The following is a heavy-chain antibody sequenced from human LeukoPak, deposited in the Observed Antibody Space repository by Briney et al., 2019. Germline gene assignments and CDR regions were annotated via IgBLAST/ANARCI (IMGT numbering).Heavy chain of an antibody. Sequence: SETLSLTCTVSGGSISSYYWSWIRQPPGKGLEWIGYLYSSGNTNYNPSLKSRVTISVDTSMNQFSLNLSSVTAADTAAYYCARLHGGKGQYYFDYWGQGTLVTVSS. V-gene: IGHV4-4*09. D-gene: IGHD4-23*01. CDR2: LYSSGNT. J-gene: IGHJ4*02. CDR3: ARLHGGKGQYYFDY. CDR1: GGSISSYY.